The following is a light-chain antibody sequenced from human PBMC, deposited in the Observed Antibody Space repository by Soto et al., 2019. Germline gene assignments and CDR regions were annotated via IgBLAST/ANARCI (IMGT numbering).Light chain of an antibody. CDR3: QQRSNRPPYT. CDR1: QSVSSY. J-gene: IGKJ2*01. V-gene: IGKV3-11*01. CDR2: DAS. Sequence: EIVLTQSPATLSLSPGERATLSCRASQSVSSYLAWYQQKPGKAPRLLIYDASNRATGIPARFSGSGSGTDFSPTIISLEPEDFSAYYCQQRSNRPPYTFGQGTKLEIK.